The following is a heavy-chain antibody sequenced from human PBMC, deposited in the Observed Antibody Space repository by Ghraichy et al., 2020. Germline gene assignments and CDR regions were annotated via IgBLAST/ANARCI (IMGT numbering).Heavy chain of an antibody. CDR1: GFTVSAYE. D-gene: IGHD4-17*01. J-gene: IGHJ3*02. CDR2: IHNSGRFI. CDR3: ARDLYGDHGDAFDI. Sequence: GGSLRLSCAASGFTVSAYEMNWVRQAPGKGLEWVSYIHNSGRFIYYADSVKGRFTISRDDAKNSLYLQMISLRVEDTAVYYCARDLYGDHGDAFDIWGQGTMVTVSS. V-gene: IGHV3-48*03.